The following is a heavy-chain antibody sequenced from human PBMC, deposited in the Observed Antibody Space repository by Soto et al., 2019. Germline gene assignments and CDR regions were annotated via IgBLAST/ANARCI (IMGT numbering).Heavy chain of an antibody. CDR3: SRVKYIDYVRSEDY. J-gene: IGHJ4*02. Sequence: GGSLRLSCAASGFTFSSYEMSWVRQAPGKGLEWVSYISSSSSAIYYADSVKGRFTISRDNAKNSLYLQMSTLRAEDTAVYYCSRVKYIDYVRSEDYWGQGTLVTVSS. CDR2: ISSSSSAI. D-gene: IGHD3-10*02. CDR1: GFTFSSYE. V-gene: IGHV3-48*03.